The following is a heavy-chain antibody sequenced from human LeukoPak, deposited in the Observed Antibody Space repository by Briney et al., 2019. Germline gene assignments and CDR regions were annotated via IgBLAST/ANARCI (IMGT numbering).Heavy chain of an antibody. V-gene: IGHV3-21*01. D-gene: IGHD2-2*01. J-gene: IGHJ4*02. CDR2: ISSRSDYI. CDR1: TFTFSSYS. CDR3: ATGRSCTTCYLPDY. Sequence: GGSLRLSCAASTFTFSSYSMNWVRQAPGKGLEWVSSISSRSDYIYYADSVKGRFTISRDNAKNSLYLQMNSLRAEDTAVYHCATGRSCTTCYLPDYWGQGTLVTVSS.